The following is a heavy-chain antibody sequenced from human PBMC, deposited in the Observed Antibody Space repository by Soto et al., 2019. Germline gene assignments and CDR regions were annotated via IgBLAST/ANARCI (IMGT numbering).Heavy chain of an antibody. CDR1: GGSISSGDYY. V-gene: IGHV4-30-4*01. Sequence: SETLSLTCTVSGGSISSGDYYWSWIRQPPGKGLEWIGYIYYSRSTYYNPSLKSRVTISVDTSKNRFSLKLSSVTAADTAVYYCARKYYDFWSGYYPNWFDPWGQGTLVTVSS. CDR2: IYYSRST. CDR3: ARKYYDFWSGYYPNWFDP. J-gene: IGHJ5*02. D-gene: IGHD3-3*01.